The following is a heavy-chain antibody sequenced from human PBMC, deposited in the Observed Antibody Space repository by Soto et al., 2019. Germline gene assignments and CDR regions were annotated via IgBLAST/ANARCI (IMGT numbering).Heavy chain of an antibody. CDR1: GDSVSSYSAA. V-gene: IGHV6-1*01. CDR2: TYYRSRFFR. J-gene: IGHJ5*02. CDR3: VRDRYSSSGWFDP. D-gene: IGHD3-10*01. Sequence: SQTLSLTCALSGDSVSSYSAAWNWIRQSPSGGLEWLGRTYYRSRFFRDYAASVKSRIISNPDTSINQFSLQLKSVTPEDTAVYDCVRDRYSSSGWFDPWGQGTPVTVSS.